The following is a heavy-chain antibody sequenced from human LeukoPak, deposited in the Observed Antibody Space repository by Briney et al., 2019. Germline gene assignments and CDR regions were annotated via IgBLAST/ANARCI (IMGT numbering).Heavy chain of an antibody. D-gene: IGHD3-3*01. CDR3: ARDNSDFWSGYYVSWFDP. V-gene: IGHV1-18*01. CDR1: GYTFINYD. Sequence: ASVKVSCEASGYTFINYDSRWVRQAPGRGLEWMGWISAYNGNTNYAQKLQGRVTMTTDTSTSTAYMELRSLRSDDTAVYYCARDNSDFWSGYYVSWFDPWGQGTLVTVSS. CDR2: ISAYNGNT. J-gene: IGHJ5*02.